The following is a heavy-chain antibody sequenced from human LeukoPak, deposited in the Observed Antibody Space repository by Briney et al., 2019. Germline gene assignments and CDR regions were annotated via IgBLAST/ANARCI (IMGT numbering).Heavy chain of an antibody. CDR1: GFTFSSYA. D-gene: IGHD3-22*01. V-gene: IGHV3-23*01. CDR2: ISGSGGST. J-gene: IGHJ4*02. Sequence: PGGSLRLSCAASGFTFSSYAMSWVRQAPGKGLEWVSAISGSGGSTYYADSVKGRFTISRDNSKNTLYLQMNSLRAEDTAVYYCAKTRNYYDSSGNEGYWGQGTLATVSS. CDR3: AKTRNYYDSSGNEGY.